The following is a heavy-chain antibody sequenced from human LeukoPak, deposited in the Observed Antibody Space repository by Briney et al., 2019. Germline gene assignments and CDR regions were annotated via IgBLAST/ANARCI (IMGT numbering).Heavy chain of an antibody. J-gene: IGHJ3*02. CDR2: IYTSAST. CDR1: GGSISSYY. V-gene: IGHV4-4*07. D-gene: IGHD3-22*01. Sequence: SETLSLTCTVSGGSISSYYWSWIRQPAGKRLEWSGRIYTSASTNYNPSLKSRVTMSVDTSKNQFSLKLSSVTAADTAVYYCARDSPRDYYDSSGYYYYAFDIWGQGTMVTVSS. CDR3: ARDSPRDYYDSSGYYYYAFDI.